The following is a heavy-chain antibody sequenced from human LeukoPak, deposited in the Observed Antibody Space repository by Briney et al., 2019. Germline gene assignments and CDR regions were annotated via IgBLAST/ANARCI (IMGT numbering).Heavy chain of an antibody. V-gene: IGHV4-4*07. CDR1: GGPISGYY. D-gene: IGHD1-26*01. J-gene: IGHJ4*02. Sequence: SSETLSLTCIVSGGPISGYYWSWVRQPAGKGLEWIGRMYTRGRTRYSPSLESRLTMSVDTSKNQFFLKLTSVTAADTAVYYCANGGNSGSYFEDWGQGTLVTVSS. CDR3: ANGGNSGSYFED. CDR2: MYTRGRT.